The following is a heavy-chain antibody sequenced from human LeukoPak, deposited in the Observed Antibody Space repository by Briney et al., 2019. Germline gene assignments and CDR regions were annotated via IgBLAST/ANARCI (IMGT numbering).Heavy chain of an antibody. CDR1: GFTFSSYA. CDR3: AKGRDEGGWYSNRALYFDY. V-gene: IGHV3-23*01. J-gene: IGHJ4*02. D-gene: IGHD6-19*01. Sequence: GGSLRLSCAASGFTFSSYAMSWVRQAPGKGLEWVSVISGSGGSTSYAYSVKGRVTISRDNSKNTLYLQMNSLRAEESAVYFCAKGRDEGGWYSNRALYFDYWGQGTLVTVSS. CDR2: ISGSGGST.